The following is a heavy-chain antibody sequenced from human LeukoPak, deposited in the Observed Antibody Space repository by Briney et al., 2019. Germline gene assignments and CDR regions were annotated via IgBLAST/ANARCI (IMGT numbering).Heavy chain of an antibody. J-gene: IGHJ4*02. Sequence: SETLSLTCTVSGGSISSSSYYWGWIRQPPGKGLEWIGSIYYSGSTYYNPSLKSRVTISVDTSKNQFSLKLSSVTAADTAVYYCAGDLYDILTAYHDYCGQGPLVTVSS. V-gene: IGHV4-39*07. D-gene: IGHD3-9*01. CDR2: IYYSGST. CDR3: AGDLYDILTAYHDY. CDR1: GGSISSSSYY.